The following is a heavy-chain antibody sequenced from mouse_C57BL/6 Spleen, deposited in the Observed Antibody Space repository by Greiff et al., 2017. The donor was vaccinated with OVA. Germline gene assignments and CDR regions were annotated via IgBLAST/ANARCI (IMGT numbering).Heavy chain of an antibody. V-gene: IGHV5-17*01. CDR2: ISSGSSTI. J-gene: IGHJ4*01. CDR1: GFTFSDYG. Sequence: EVMLVESGGGLVKPGGSLKLSCAASGFTFSDYGMHSVRQAPEKGLEWVAYISSGSSTIYYADTVKGRFTISRDNAKNTLFLQMTSLRSEDTAMYYCARDWERASMDYWGQGTSVTVSS. D-gene: IGHD4-1*01. CDR3: ARDWERASMDY.